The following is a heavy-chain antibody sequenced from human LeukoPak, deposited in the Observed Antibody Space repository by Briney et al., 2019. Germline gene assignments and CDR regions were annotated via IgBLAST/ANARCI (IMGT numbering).Heavy chain of an antibody. CDR2: IYTSGST. CDR3: ARGLTYLFGFDP. CDR1: GGSISSGSYY. V-gene: IGHV4-61*02. J-gene: IGHJ5*02. D-gene: IGHD3-16*01. Sequence: MPSQTLSLTCTVSGGSISSGSYYWSWIRQPAGKGLEWIGRIYTSGSTNYNPSLKSRVTISVDTSKNQFSLKLSSVTAADTAVYYCARGLTYLFGFDPWGQGTLVTVSS.